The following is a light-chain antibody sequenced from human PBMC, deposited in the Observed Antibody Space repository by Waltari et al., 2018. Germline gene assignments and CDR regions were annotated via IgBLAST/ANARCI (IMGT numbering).Light chain of an antibody. J-gene: IGKJ1*01. CDR3: QKYESLPAT. CDR1: DGVNKL. V-gene: IGKV3-20*01. CDR2: HAS. Sequence: CRGGDGVNKLLAWDQQKPGQPPMLLIDHASSRDSGIPDRFSGSGFGTDFSLTSSRLEPEDFAVYYCQKYESLPATFGQGTKVEIK.